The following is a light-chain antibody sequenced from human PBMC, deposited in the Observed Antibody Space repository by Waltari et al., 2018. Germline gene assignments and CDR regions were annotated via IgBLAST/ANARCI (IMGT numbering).Light chain of an antibody. Sequence: DIVMPQSPDSLPVSLGERATISCKSSQSVLYSSRNKNYLAWYQQKPGQPPELLIYWASTRESGVPDRFIGSGSGTDFTLTITSLQAEDVAVYYCQQYYSIPYTFGQGTKLEIK. V-gene: IGKV4-1*01. CDR1: QSVLYSSRNKNY. CDR2: WAS. CDR3: QQYYSIPYT. J-gene: IGKJ2*01.